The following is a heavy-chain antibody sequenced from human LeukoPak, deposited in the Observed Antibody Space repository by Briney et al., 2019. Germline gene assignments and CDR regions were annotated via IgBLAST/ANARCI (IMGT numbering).Heavy chain of an antibody. CDR3: ARGQWFRAF. CDR2: IHYSGSA. D-gene: IGHD3-10*01. J-gene: IGHJ4*02. Sequence: SETLSPTFAVYGGSFSGYYWTWIRQPPGKGLEWIGEIHYSGSATYNPSLKSRVTISVDTSKNQFSLKVNSVTAADTAVYYCARGQWFRAFWSRGTPVTVSS. V-gene: IGHV4-34*01. CDR1: GGSFSGYY.